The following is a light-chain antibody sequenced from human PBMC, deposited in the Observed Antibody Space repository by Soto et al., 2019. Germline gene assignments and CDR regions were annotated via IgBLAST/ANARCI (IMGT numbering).Light chain of an antibody. V-gene: IGKV3-15*01. J-gene: IGKJ2*01. Sequence: EIVMTQSPASLSVSPGETATLSSRASQSISNSLAWYQQKPGQAPSLLIYGASTRATGIPARFSGSGSGTEFTLTISSLQSEDSAVYYCQQYNNWPPRTFGQGTKLEIK. CDR1: QSISNS. CDR3: QQYNNWPPRT. CDR2: GAS.